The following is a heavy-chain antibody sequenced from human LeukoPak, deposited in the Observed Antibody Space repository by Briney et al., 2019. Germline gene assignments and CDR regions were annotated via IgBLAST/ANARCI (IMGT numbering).Heavy chain of an antibody. D-gene: IGHD5-12*01. V-gene: IGHV4-34*01. Sequence: KPSETLSLTCAVYGGSFSGYYWSWIRQPPGKGLEWIGEINHSGSTNYNPSLKSRVTISVDTSKNQFSLKLSSVTAADTAVYYCARVDSRSGYAHGDYWGQGTLVTVSS. CDR3: ARVDSRSGYAHGDY. CDR1: GGSFSGYY. J-gene: IGHJ4*02. CDR2: INHSGST.